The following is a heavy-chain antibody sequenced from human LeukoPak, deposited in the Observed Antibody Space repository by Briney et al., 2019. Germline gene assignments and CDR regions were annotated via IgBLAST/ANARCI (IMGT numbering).Heavy chain of an antibody. CDR1: GFTFSNHF. D-gene: IGHD3-9*01. CDR2: IGPNGAST. V-gene: IGHV3-64D*06. Sequence: GGSLRLSCSTSGFTFSNHFMHWVRQAPGKGLEYVSSIGPNGASTLYADSVKGRFTISRDNSKNALYLKLTSLRLEDTALYYCVKDLTGTWSFDYWGQGTLVTVSS. CDR3: VKDLTGTWSFDY. J-gene: IGHJ4*02.